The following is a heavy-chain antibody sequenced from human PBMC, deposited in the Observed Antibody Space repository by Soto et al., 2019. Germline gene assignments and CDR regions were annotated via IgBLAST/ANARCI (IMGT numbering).Heavy chain of an antibody. Sequence: GESLKISCQGSGYSFIDYWIGWVRQVPGKGLEWMGVIYPGDSDTRYSPSLQGQVTISADKSISTAYLQWSSLKASDTAMYYCARLSVVPAANYGMDVWGQGTTVTVSS. CDR2: IYPGDSDT. CDR3: ARLSVVPAANYGMDV. J-gene: IGHJ6*02. CDR1: GYSFIDYW. D-gene: IGHD2-2*01. V-gene: IGHV5-51*01.